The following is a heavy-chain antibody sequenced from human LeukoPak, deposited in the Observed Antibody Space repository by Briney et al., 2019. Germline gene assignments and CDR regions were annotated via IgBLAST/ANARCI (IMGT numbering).Heavy chain of an antibody. CDR1: GFTFSSYW. Sequence: PGGSLRLSCAASGFTFSSYWMHWVRQAPGKGLVWVSRINSNGSSTSYADSVKGRFTISRDNAKNTLYLQMNSLRAEDTAVYYCARAATLSGSYYGTNWFDPWGQGTLVTVSS. CDR3: ARAATLSGSYYGTNWFDP. D-gene: IGHD3-10*01. CDR2: INSNGSST. V-gene: IGHV3-74*01. J-gene: IGHJ5*02.